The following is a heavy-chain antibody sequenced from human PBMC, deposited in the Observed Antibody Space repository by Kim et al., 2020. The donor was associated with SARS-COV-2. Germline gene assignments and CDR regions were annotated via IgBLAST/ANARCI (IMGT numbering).Heavy chain of an antibody. J-gene: IGHJ4*02. D-gene: IGHD7-27*01. CDR3: TSDRNWGGWDY. CDR2: IREDESER. Sequence: GGSLRLSCETSGIDFSTYWMSWVRQAPGKGLEWVANIREDESERYYVESVRGRFFISRDNAKSSAFLQMNSLRAEDTAVYYCTSDRNWGGWDYWGRGTLVTVSS. V-gene: IGHV3-7*01. CDR1: GIDFSTYW.